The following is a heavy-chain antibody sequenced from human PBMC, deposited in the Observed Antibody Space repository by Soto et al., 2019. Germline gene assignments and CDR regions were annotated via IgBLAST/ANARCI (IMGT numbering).Heavy chain of an antibody. Sequence: GGSLRLSCAASGFTFSSYAMSWVRQAPGKGLEWVSAISGSGGSTYYADSVKGRFTISRDNSKNTLYLQMNSLRAEDTAVYYCAKARVGNYYDSSGYFHWGQGTLVTVSS. CDR1: GFTFSSYA. J-gene: IGHJ4*02. CDR2: ISGSGGST. CDR3: AKARVGNYYDSSGYFH. V-gene: IGHV3-23*01. D-gene: IGHD3-22*01.